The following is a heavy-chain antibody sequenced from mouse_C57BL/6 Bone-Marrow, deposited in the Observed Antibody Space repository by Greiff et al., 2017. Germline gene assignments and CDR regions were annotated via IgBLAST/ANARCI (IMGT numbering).Heavy chain of an antibody. CDR2: IRSKSNNYAT. CDR3: VRQGVRGYFDV. V-gene: IGHV10-1*01. D-gene: IGHD2-14*01. J-gene: IGHJ1*03. Sequence: EVKLQESGGGLVQPKGSLKLSCAASGFSFNTYAMNWVRQAPGKGLEWVARIRSKSNNYATYYADSVKDRFTISRDDSASMLYLQMNNLKTDDTAMYYCVRQGVRGYFDVWGTGTTVTVSS. CDR1: GFSFNTYA.